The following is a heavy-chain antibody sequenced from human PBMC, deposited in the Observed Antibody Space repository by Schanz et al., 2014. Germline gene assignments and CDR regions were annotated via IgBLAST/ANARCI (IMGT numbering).Heavy chain of an antibody. CDR3: ARAQGVIRLYYGVDV. Sequence: VQLVQSGAEVKRPGASVRVSCKASGYTFTSYDFNWVRQAPGQGLEWMGWMNPDSGNTGYAQKFQGRVTMTRNTSISTAYMELSSLRSEDTAVYYCARAQGVIRLYYGVDVGGQGTTVTVSS. CDR2: MNPDSGNT. J-gene: IGHJ6*02. D-gene: IGHD3-10*01. V-gene: IGHV1-8*01. CDR1: GYTFTSYD.